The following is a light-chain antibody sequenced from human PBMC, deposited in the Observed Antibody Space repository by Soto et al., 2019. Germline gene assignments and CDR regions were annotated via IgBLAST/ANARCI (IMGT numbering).Light chain of an antibody. V-gene: IGKV3D-20*01. Sequence: TQSPATLSXXLGDXVTIXXRXSQNVPDTYLAWYQQKPGQATSLIIYDVSTRAPGITDRFSARGSGTDFALTISRVEPEDFALYCCQQYGRSPGTFGQRTTVDFK. CDR2: DVS. CDR1: QNVPDTY. CDR3: QQYGRSPGT. J-gene: IGKJ1*01.